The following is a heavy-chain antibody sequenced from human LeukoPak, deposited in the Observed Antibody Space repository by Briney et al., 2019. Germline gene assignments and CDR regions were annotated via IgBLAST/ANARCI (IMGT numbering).Heavy chain of an antibody. CDR3: AKERGKLLNYYYYGMDV. D-gene: IGHD2-15*01. CDR2: IYSGGST. V-gene: IGHV3-66*01. Sequence: GGSLRLSCAASGFTVSSNYMSWVRQAPGKGLEWVSVIYSGGSTYYADSVKGRFTISRDNSKNTLYLQMNSLRAEDTAVYYCAKERGKLLNYYYYGMDVWGQGTTVTVSS. CDR1: GFTVSSNY. J-gene: IGHJ6*02.